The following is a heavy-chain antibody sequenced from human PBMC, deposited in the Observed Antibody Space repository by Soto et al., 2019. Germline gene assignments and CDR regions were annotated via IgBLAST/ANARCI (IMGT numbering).Heavy chain of an antibody. V-gene: IGHV3-23*01. CDR3: AKVVVPAAKSYYYYYGMDV. J-gene: IGHJ6*02. CDR1: GFTFSSYA. Sequence: HPGGSLRLSCAASGFTFSSYAMSWVRQAPGKGLEWVSAISGSGGSTYYADSVKGRFTISRDNSKNTLYLQMNSLRAEDTAVYYCAKVVVPAAKSYYYYYGMDVWGQGTTVTVSS. D-gene: IGHD2-2*01. CDR2: ISGSGGST.